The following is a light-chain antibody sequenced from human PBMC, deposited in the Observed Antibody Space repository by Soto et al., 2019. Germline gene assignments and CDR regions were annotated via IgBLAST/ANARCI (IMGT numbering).Light chain of an antibody. V-gene: IGKV3D-15*01. CDR1: QSVSSN. CDR2: GAS. J-gene: IGKJ3*01. Sequence: EIVMTQSPATLSVSPGERATRSCRASQSVSSNLAWYQQKPGQAPRLLIYGASTRATGIPARFSGSESETDFTLTISSLQSEDFPVYYCQQYNNWHPSFTLGPGNKVHIK. CDR3: QQYNNWHPSFT.